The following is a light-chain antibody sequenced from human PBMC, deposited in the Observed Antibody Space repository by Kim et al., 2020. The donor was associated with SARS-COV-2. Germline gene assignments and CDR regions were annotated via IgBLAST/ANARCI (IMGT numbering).Light chain of an antibody. CDR1: ISNVGRNT. CDR2: NNF. CDR3: AAWDDSLTGYV. Sequence: GQTVNITWSGGISNVGRNTVNWFQQFPGTAPKLLTYNNFQRASGVPARFSDSKSGTSASLAISGLQSDDEADYHCAAWDDSLTGYVFGSGTKVTVL. V-gene: IGLV1-44*01. J-gene: IGLJ1*01.